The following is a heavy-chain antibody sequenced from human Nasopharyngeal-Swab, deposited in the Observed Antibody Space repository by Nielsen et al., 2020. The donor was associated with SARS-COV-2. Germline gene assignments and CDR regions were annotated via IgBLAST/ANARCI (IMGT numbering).Heavy chain of an antibody. D-gene: IGHD2-15*01. V-gene: IGHV4-59*12. CDR3: AQTTYSGYFDY. J-gene: IGHJ4*02. CDR1: NGSISNYY. Sequence: SATLSLTCIVSNGSISNYYWSWIRQPPGKGLEWIGEIYHSGSTNYNPSLKSRVTISVDKSKNQFSLKLSSVTAADTAVYYCAQTTYSGYFDYWGQGTLVTVSS. CDR2: IYHSGST.